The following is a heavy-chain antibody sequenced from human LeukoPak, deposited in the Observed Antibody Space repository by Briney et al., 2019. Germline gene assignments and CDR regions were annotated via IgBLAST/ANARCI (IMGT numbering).Heavy chain of an antibody. V-gene: IGHV4-39*01. Sequence: SETLSLTRTVSGGSISSSSYYWGWIRQPPGKGLEWIGSISYSGSTYYNPSLKSRVTISVDTSKNQFSLRLSSVTAADTAVYYCARQLVGSDWQMYYFDYWGQGILVTVSS. CDR3: ARQLVGSDWQMYYFDY. CDR2: ISYSGST. CDR1: GGSISSSSYY. J-gene: IGHJ4*02. D-gene: IGHD2-21*02.